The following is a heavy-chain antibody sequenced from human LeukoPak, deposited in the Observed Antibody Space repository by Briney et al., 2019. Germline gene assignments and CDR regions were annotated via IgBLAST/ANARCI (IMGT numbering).Heavy chain of an antibody. D-gene: IGHD2-21*01. CDR1: GSTFTRLN. CDR2: IVAGSGNT. Sequence: ASVKVSCKASGSTFTRLNTQWVRQARGQPLEWIGWIVAGSGNTNYARKFQERVTITMDMSTNTACMELSSLKSEDTAVYFCAADPGDLDTLDYWGQGTLVTVSS. J-gene: IGHJ4*02. CDR3: AADPGDLDTLDY. V-gene: IGHV1-58*02.